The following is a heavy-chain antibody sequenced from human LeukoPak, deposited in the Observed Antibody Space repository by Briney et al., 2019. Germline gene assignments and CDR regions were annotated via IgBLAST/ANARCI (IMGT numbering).Heavy chain of an antibody. CDR3: ARVSWIQLWSLIDY. J-gene: IGHJ4*02. CDR2: IYTSGST. D-gene: IGHD5-18*01. V-gene: IGHV4-4*07. Sequence: SETLSLTCTIYGGPFNGYYWSWIRQPAGKGLEWIGRIYTSGSTNYNPSLKSRVTMSVDTSKNQFSLKLSSVTAADTAVYYCARVSWIQLWSLIDYWGQGTLVTVSS. CDR1: GGPFNGYY.